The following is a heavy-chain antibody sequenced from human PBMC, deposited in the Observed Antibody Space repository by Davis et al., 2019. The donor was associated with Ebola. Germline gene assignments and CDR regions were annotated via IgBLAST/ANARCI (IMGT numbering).Heavy chain of an antibody. J-gene: IGHJ5*02. V-gene: IGHV4-39*01. Sequence: SATLSLTCSVSDGSISSSTYYWGWIRQPPGKGLEWIGTIYYSGNTYYNPSLKSRVTISVDTSKNQFSLKVSSVTAADTAVYFCARAARGFDPWGQGTLVTVSS. CDR3: ARAARGFDP. D-gene: IGHD3-10*01. CDR1: DGSISSSTYY. CDR2: IYYSGNT.